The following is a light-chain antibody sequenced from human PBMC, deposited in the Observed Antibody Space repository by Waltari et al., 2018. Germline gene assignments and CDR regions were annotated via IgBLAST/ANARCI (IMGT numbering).Light chain of an antibody. Sequence: QSVLTQTPSASGTPGQRVTISCSGSLSNIGVNTVTWYHQPPGAAPKLLISNTHQCPSGVPDRFYASKSGASASLAISGLQSEDEGDYHCAAWDDGLNAWVFGGGTKVTVL. CDR2: NTH. J-gene: IGLJ3*02. CDR3: AAWDDGLNAWV. CDR1: LSNIGVNT. V-gene: IGLV1-44*01.